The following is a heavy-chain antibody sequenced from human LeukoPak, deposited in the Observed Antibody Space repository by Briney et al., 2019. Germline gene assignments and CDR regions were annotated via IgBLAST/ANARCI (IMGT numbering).Heavy chain of an antibody. CDR1: GYTFTNYY. Sequence: ASVKVSCKASGYTFTNYYIHWVRQAPGQGLEWMGIINPSGGSTSYAQKFQGRVTMTRDTSTGTVYMDLSSLTSEDTAVYYCARDVSDAFDIWGQGTMVTVSS. J-gene: IGHJ3*02. CDR3: ARDVSDAFDI. V-gene: IGHV1-46*01. CDR2: INPSGGST.